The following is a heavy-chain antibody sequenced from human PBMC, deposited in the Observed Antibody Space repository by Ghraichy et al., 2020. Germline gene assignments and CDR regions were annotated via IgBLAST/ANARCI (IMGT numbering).Heavy chain of an antibody. CDR3: ASRDSSGYDNPISVDY. D-gene: IGHD3-22*01. CDR2: FYYRAST. V-gene: IGHV4-39*02. J-gene: IGHJ4*02. Sequence: SETLSLTCTVSGGSISTSSYYWGWIRQPPGKGLEWFGSFYYRASTSYTLSLKSRVTIAVDTSKIHLSLNPPSVTAADMALYDCASRDSSGYDNPISVDYWGQGTLVTVSS. CDR1: GGSISTSSYY.